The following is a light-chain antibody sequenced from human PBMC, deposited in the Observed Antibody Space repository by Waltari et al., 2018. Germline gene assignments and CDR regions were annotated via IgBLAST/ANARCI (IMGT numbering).Light chain of an antibody. CDR3: QSTESSGTYVV. CDR1: VLPKHY. J-gene: IGLJ2*01. Sequence: SYELTQPPSVSVSPGQTATITCYGDVLPKHYAFWYRQKPGQAPALVIYKDNKRPSGISERLSGSSSGTTVTLTISGVQAEDEADYYCQSTESSGTYVVFGGGTKLTVL. V-gene: IGLV3-25*03. CDR2: KDN.